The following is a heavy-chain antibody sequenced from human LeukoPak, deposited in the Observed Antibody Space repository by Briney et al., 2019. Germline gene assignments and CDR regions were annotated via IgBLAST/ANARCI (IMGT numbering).Heavy chain of an antibody. J-gene: IGHJ3*02. CDR3: ARTHVDNGAFDI. V-gene: IGHV3-21*01. Sequence: GGSLRLSCAASGFTFSSYSMNLVRQAPGKGLEWVSSISSSSSYIYYADSVKGRFTISRDNAKNSLYLQMNSLRAEDTAVYYCARTHVDNGAFDIWGQGTMVTVSS. D-gene: IGHD5-12*01. CDR2: ISSSSSYI. CDR1: GFTFSSYS.